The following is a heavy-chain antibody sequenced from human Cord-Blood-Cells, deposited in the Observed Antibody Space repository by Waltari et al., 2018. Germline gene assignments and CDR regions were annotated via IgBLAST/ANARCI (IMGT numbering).Heavy chain of an antibody. CDR3: AREGITGTDAFDI. CDR1: GYTLTGYY. J-gene: IGHJ3*02. Sequence: QVQLVQSGAEVKKPGASGKVSCKASGYTLTGYYLHWVLQAPGQGLEWMGWINPNSGGTNYAQKFQGWVTMTRDTSISTAYMELSRLRSDDTAVYYCAREGITGTDAFDIWGQGTMVTVSS. V-gene: IGHV1-2*04. D-gene: IGHD1-20*01. CDR2: INPNSGGT.